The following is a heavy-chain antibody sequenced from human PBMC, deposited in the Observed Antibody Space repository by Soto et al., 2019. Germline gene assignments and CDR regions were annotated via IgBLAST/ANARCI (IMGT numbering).Heavy chain of an antibody. V-gene: IGHV3-66*01. Sequence: EVQLVESGGGLVQPGGSLRLSCAASGFTVSNNYMSWVRQAPGKGLEWVSVICGGSTYYADSVKGRFTISRDNSKNTLYLQMTSLSAEDTAVYYCARDVGVWGRGTTVTVSS. CDR2: ICGGST. CDR3: ARDVGV. CDR1: GFTVSNNY. J-gene: IGHJ6*04.